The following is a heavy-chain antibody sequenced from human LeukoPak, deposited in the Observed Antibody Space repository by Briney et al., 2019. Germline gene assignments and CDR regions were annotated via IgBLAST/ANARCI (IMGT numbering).Heavy chain of an antibody. V-gene: IGHV3-23*01. Sequence: GGSLRLSCAASGFTFSSYAMSWVRQAPGKGLEWVSAISGSGGSTYYADSVKGRFTISRDNSKNTLYLQMNSLRAEDTAVYYCATRIPRMVATDPFDYWGQGTLVTVSS. J-gene: IGHJ4*02. D-gene: IGHD5-12*01. CDR3: ATRIPRMVATDPFDY. CDR1: GFTFSSYA. CDR2: ISGSGGST.